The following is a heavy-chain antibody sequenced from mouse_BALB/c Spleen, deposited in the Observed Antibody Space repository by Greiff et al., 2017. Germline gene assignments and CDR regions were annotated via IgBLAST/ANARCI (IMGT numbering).Heavy chain of an antibody. CDR3: AREEYGNGRLYYYAMDY. CDR2: ISYDGSN. J-gene: IGHJ4*01. CDR1: GYSITSGYY. Sequence: EVKLQESGPGLVKPSPSLSLTCSVTGYSITSGYYWNLLRQFPGNQWEWMGYISYDGSNNYNPSLKNRISITRDTSKNQFFLNLKSVTTEDTATYYCAREEYGNGRLYYYAMDYGGQGTTVTGSA. V-gene: IGHV3-6*02. D-gene: IGHD2-10*02.